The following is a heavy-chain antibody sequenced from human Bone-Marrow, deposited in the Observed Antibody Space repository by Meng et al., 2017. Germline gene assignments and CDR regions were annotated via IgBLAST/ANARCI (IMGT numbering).Heavy chain of an antibody. CDR2: INAVFVTT. J-gene: IGHJ6*02. Sequence: SVKVSCKALGGIFSNYVIGWVRQAPGQGLEWMGGINAVFVTTNYAQKFQGRVTITTDESTSTVYMELTRLRSEDTAVYYCASGLVTASYYYYYGMDVWGQGTTVTVSS. D-gene: IGHD4-11*01. V-gene: IGHV1-69*05. CDR1: GGIFSNYV. CDR3: ASGLVTASYYYYYGMDV.